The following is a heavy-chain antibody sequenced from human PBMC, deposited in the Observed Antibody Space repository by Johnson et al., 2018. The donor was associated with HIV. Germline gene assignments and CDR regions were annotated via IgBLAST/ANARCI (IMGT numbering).Heavy chain of an antibody. CDR3: ATSTASDALDI. D-gene: IGHD1-1*01. Sequence: VQLVESGGGVVQPGGSLRLSCAASGFTFDNYPMHWVRQASGKGLEWVGRTTDKLNSYTTTYAASVKGRFTISIDDSKKSLYLQINSLRTEDTAVYYCATSTASDALDIWGQGTMVTVSS. CDR2: TTDKLNSYTT. V-gene: IGHV3-72*01. J-gene: IGHJ3*02. CDR1: GFTFDNYP.